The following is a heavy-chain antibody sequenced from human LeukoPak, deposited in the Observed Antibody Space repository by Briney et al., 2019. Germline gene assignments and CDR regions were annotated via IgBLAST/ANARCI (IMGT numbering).Heavy chain of an antibody. J-gene: IGHJ4*02. CDR1: GFTFSDSY. CDR2: ISASGSYI. CDR3: ARDSPGTTASDY. Sequence: PGGSLRLSCAASGFTFSDSYMSWIRQAPGKGLEWVSSISASGSYIYYADSLKGRFTISRDNTKNSLFLQMNSLRAEDTAVYYCARDSPGTTASDYWGQGTLVTVSS. V-gene: IGHV3-11*04. D-gene: IGHD1-1*01.